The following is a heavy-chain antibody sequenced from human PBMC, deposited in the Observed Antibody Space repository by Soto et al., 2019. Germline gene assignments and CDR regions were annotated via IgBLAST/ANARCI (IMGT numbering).Heavy chain of an antibody. CDR1: GGTFSSYT. J-gene: IGHJ6*02. V-gene: IGHV1-69*08. CDR2: IIPILGIA. D-gene: IGHD4-4*01. CDR3: ARDLTTYNYYYGMDV. Sequence: QVQLVQSGAEVKKPESSVKVSCKASGGTFSSYTISWVRQAPGQGLEWMGRIIPILGIANYAQKFQGRVTITADKSTSTAYMELSSLRSEDTAVYYCARDLTTYNYYYGMDVWGQGTTVTVSS.